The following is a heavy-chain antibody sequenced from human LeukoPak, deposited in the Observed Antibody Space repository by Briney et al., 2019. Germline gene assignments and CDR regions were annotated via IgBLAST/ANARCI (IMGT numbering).Heavy chain of an antibody. J-gene: IGHJ4*02. Sequence: SETLSLTCEVNGGSFSGYHWTWIRQPPGKGLDYIGEINDSGSPIYNPSLKSRVTISVDTSKNQFSLRLRSVTAADTAVYYCARVTGYMIEDYFDYWGQGTLVTVSS. CDR1: GGSFSGYH. V-gene: IGHV4-34*01. CDR3: ARVTGYMIEDYFDY. CDR2: INDSGSP. D-gene: IGHD3-22*01.